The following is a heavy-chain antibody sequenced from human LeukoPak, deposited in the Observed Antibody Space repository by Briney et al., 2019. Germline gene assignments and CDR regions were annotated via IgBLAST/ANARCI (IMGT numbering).Heavy chain of an antibody. CDR2: IYYSGST. Sequence: SETLSLTCSVSGGSISSYYWSWIRQPPAKGLEWIRYIYYSGSTNYNPSLKGRVTISVGTSKNQFSLKLSSVTAADTAVYYCARGRYTAMVFVYGGSSGPLDVWGKGTTVTVSS. CDR1: GGSISSYY. V-gene: IGHV4-59*01. J-gene: IGHJ6*04. CDR3: ARGRYTAMVFVYGGSSGPLDV. D-gene: IGHD5-18*01.